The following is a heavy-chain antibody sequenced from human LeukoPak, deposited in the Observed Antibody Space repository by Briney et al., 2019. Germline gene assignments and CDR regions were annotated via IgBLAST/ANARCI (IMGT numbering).Heavy chain of an antibody. Sequence: TLSLTCTVSGGSISDSDYYWGWIRQPPGKALEWLALIYWDDDKRYSPSLKSRLTITKDTSKNQVVLTMTNMDPVDTATYYCAHSSNSGAARFGFDYWGQGTLVTVSS. J-gene: IGHJ4*02. CDR1: GGSISDSDYY. D-gene: IGHD6-6*01. CDR3: AHSSNSGAARFGFDY. CDR2: IYWDDDK. V-gene: IGHV2-5*02.